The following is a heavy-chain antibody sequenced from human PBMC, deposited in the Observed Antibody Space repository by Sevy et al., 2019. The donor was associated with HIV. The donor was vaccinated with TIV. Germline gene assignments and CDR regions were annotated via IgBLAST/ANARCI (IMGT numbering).Heavy chain of an antibody. CDR1: GFIFAGYK. J-gene: IGHJ6*03. CDR3: ASASSTWYNYIYYMDV. V-gene: IGHV1-2*02. D-gene: IGHD6-13*01. Sequence: ASVKVSCKASGFIFAGYKVHWVRQAPGQGLEWMGWMAPYTGGTTCSQKFKGRVTMTRDTSVSTAYMEVSSLRSDDTAVYFCASASSTWYNYIYYMDVWGKGTTVTVSS. CDR2: MAPYTGGT.